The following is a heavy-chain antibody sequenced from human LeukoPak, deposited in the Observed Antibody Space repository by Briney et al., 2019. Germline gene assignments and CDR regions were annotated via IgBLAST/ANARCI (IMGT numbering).Heavy chain of an antibody. CDR1: GGSISSYY. J-gene: IGHJ5*02. D-gene: IGHD2-2*01. CDR2: IYTSGST. Sequence: SETLSLTCTVSGGSISSYYWSWIRQPAGKGLEWIGRIYTSGSTNYSPSLKSRVTMSVDTSKNQFSLKLSSVTAADTAVYYCARLVVPAAIGSNWFDPWGQGTLVTVSS. V-gene: IGHV4-4*07. CDR3: ARLVVPAAIGSNWFDP.